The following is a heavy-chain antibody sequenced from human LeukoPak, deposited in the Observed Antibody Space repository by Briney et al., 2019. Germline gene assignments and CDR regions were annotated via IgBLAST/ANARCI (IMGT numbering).Heavy chain of an antibody. CDR2: IWYDGSNK. J-gene: IGHJ6*02. Sequence: GGSLRLSCAASGFTFSSYGMHWVRQAPGKGLEWVAVIWYDGSNKYYADSVKGRFTISRDNSKNTLYLQMNSLRAEDTAVYYCARAAAGLRGYYYYGMDVWAKGPRSPSP. CDR1: GFTFSSYG. CDR3: ARAAAGLRGYYYYGMDV. V-gene: IGHV3-33*01. D-gene: IGHD6-13*01.